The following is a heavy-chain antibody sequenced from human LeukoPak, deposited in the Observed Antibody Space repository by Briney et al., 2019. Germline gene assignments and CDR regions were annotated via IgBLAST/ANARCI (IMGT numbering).Heavy chain of an antibody. CDR2: IIPIFGTA. V-gene: IGHV1-69*13. Sequence: SVKVSCKASGGTFSSYAISWVRQAPGQGLEWMGGIIPIFGTANYAQKFQGRVTITADESTSTAYMELSSLRSEDTAVYYCARIRVVPAAIRYAFDVWGQGTMVTVSS. CDR3: ARIRVVPAAIRYAFDV. CDR1: GGTFSSYA. D-gene: IGHD2-2*01. J-gene: IGHJ3*01.